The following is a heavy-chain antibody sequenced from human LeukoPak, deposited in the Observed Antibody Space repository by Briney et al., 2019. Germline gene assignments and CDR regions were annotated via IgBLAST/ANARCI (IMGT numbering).Heavy chain of an antibody. D-gene: IGHD6-19*01. V-gene: IGHV1-18*01. CDR1: GYTFTSYG. CDR3: ARRYSSGWYDDY. CDR2: ISAYNGNT. Sequence: ASVKVSCKASGYTFTSYGISWVRQAPGQGLKWMGWISAYNGNTNYAQKLQGRVTMTTDTSTSTAYMELRSLRSDDTAVYYCARRYSSGWYDDYWGQGTLVTVSS. J-gene: IGHJ4*02.